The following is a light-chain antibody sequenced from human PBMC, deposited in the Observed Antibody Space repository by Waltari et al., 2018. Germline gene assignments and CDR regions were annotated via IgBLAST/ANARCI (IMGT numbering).Light chain of an antibody. CDR1: QSVRRY. Sequence: EIVLTQSPGTLSLSPGERATLSCRASQSVRRYLAWYQQKPGQAPRLLIYDASTRATGIPDRFSGGGSGTDFSLTISRLEPEDFAVYYCQKYGSLPATFGQGTKVEI. J-gene: IGKJ1*01. CDR2: DAS. CDR3: QKYGSLPAT. V-gene: IGKV3-20*01.